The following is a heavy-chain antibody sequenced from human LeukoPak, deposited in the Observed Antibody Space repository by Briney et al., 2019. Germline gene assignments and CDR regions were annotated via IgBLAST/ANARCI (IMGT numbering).Heavy chain of an antibody. V-gene: IGHV6-1*01. Sequence: QILSLTCAISGDSVSNNSAAWNWIRQSPSRGLEWLGLTYYRSKWYNDYAVSVKSRRTINPDTSKNQFSLQVNSVTPEDTAVYYCARAPTPIIAVAGSFDYWGQGTLVTVAS. CDR1: GDSVSNNSAA. J-gene: IGHJ4*02. D-gene: IGHD6-19*01. CDR3: ARAPTPIIAVAGSFDY. CDR2: TYYRSKWYN.